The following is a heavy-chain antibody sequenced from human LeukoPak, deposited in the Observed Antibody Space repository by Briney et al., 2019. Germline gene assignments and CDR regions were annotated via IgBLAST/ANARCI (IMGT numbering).Heavy chain of an antibody. D-gene: IGHD2-2*01. J-gene: IGHJ6*03. Sequence: GGSLRLSCAASGFTFSSYSMNWVRQAPGKGLEWVSSISSSSSYIYYADSVKGRFTISRDNSKNTLYLQMNSLRAEDTAVYYCARDSSARSTSRPRSRGYMDVWGKGTTVTVSS. CDR2: ISSSSSYI. CDR3: ARDSSARSTSRPRSRGYMDV. V-gene: IGHV3-21*01. CDR1: GFTFSSYS.